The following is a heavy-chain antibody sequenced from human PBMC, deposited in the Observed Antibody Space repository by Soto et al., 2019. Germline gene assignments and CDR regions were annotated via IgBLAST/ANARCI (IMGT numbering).Heavy chain of an antibody. D-gene: IGHD3-22*01. J-gene: IGHJ4*02. CDR1: GFTFTTYG. CDR2: ISYDGSNK. V-gene: IGHV3-30*03. CDR3: VRDGLDYYDTERLYFDN. Sequence: GGSLRLSCAASGFTFTTYGMNWVRQAPGKGLEWVAVISYDGSNKLYADSVRGRFAISRDNSKNTLYLQMNSLRAEDTATYYCVRDGLDYYDTERLYFDNWGQGTLVTVS.